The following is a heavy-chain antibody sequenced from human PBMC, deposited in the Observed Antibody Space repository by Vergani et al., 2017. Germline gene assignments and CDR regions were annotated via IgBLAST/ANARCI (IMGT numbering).Heavy chain of an antibody. V-gene: IGHV3-30*18. CDR1: GFIFSSYG. CDR2: ISYDGTNK. D-gene: IGHD6-13*01. CDR3: AKAAAGHYYYYYYGMDV. J-gene: IGHJ6*02. Sequence: QVQLVESGGGVVQPGRSLRLSCAASGFIFSSYGMHWVRQAPGKGLEWVALISYDGTNKYYADSVKGRFTISRDNSKNTLYLQMNSLRAEDTAVYYCAKAAAGHYYYYYYGMDVWGQGTTVTVSS.